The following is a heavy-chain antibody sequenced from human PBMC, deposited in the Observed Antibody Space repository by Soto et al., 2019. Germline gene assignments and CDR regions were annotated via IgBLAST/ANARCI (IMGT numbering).Heavy chain of an antibody. J-gene: IGHJ5*02. Sequence: SVKVSCKASGGTFSSYAISWLRQAPGQGLEWMGGIIPIFGTANYAQKFQGRVTITADESTGTAYMELSSLRSEDTAVYYCAREGSVTGTNNWFDPWGQGTLVTVSS. CDR1: GGTFSSYA. V-gene: IGHV1-69*13. D-gene: IGHD1-7*01. CDR2: IIPIFGTA. CDR3: AREGSVTGTNNWFDP.